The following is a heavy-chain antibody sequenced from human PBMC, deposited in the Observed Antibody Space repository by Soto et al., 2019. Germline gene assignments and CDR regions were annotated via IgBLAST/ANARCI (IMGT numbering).Heavy chain of an antibody. V-gene: IGHV3-30*18. Sequence: PXVSLRLSCAASGFTFSSYGMHWVRQAAGKGLEWVAVISYDGSNKYYADSVKGRFTISRDNSKNTLYLQMNSLRAEDTAVYYCAKSDVTIFGVMDYYYYYGMDVWGQGTTVTVSS. CDR2: ISYDGSNK. J-gene: IGHJ6*02. D-gene: IGHD3-3*01. CDR1: GFTFSSYG. CDR3: AKSDVTIFGVMDYYYYYGMDV.